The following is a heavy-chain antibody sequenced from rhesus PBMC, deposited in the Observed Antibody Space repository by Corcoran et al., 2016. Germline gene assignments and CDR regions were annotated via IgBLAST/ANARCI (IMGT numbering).Heavy chain of an antibody. CDR2: IYGSSTST. CDR1: GGSISDSYR. D-gene: IGHD2-2*01. CDR3: ARDRIYYYFDD. J-gene: IGHJ4*01. V-gene: IGHV4S10*01. Sequence: QVQLQESGPGVVKPSETLSLTCAVSGGSISDSYRWSWIRKTPGKGLEWIGYIYGSSTSTNYNPSLKSRVTISKDTSKNQFSLKLSSVTAADTAVYYCARDRIYYYFDDWGQGVLVTVSS.